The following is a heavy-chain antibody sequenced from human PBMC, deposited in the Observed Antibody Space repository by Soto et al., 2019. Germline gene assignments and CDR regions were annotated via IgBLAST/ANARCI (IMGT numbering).Heavy chain of an antibody. V-gene: IGHV3-23*01. D-gene: IGHD1-26*01. CDR3: VRVVGATTRVVGWIDP. J-gene: IGHJ5*02. Sequence: EVQLLESGGGLVQPGGSLRLSCAASGFTFSSYAMSWVRQAPGKGLEWVSAISGSGGSTYYADSVKGRFTISRDNSKNTLYLQMNSLRAEDTAVYYCVRVVGATTRVVGWIDPWGQGTLVTVSS. CDR2: ISGSGGST. CDR1: GFTFSSYA.